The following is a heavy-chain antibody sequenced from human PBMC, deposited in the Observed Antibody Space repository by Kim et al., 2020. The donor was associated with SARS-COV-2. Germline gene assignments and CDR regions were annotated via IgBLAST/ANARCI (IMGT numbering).Heavy chain of an antibody. D-gene: IGHD1-26*01. J-gene: IGHJ4*02. Sequence: AQKFQGRVTMTEDTSTDTAYMELSSLRSEDTAVYYCATTGIVGAEYYFDYWGQGTLVTVSS. CDR3: ATTGIVGAEYYFDY. V-gene: IGHV1-24*01.